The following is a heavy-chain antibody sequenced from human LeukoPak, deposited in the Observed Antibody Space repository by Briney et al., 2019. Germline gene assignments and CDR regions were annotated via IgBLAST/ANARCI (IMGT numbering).Heavy chain of an antibody. CDR2: ISWNSGSI. CDR1: GFTFDDYA. D-gene: IGHD3-10*01. J-gene: IGHJ4*02. V-gene: IGHV3-9*01. Sequence: SLRLSCAASGFTFDDYAMHWVRQAPGKGLEWVSGISWNSGSIGYADSVKGRFTISRDNAKNTLYLQMNSLRAEDTAVYYCARDYGSGSYFDYWGQGTLVTVSS. CDR3: ARDYGSGSYFDY.